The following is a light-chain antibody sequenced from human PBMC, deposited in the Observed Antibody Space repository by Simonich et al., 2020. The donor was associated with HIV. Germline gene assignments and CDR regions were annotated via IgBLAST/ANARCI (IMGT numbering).Light chain of an antibody. CDR2: AAS. CDR3: QQSYITRT. J-gene: IGKJ2*01. CDR1: QSISSY. Sequence: IQMTQSPSSLSASVGDRVTIACRASQSISSYLNWYQQKPGKAPKLLIYAASSLQSGVPSRFRGSGSGTDFTLTISRLQPEDFATYFCQQSYITRTFGQGTKLEIK. V-gene: IGKV1-39*01.